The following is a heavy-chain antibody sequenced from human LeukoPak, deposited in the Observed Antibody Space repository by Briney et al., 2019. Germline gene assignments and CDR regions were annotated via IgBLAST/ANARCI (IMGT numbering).Heavy chain of an antibody. CDR1: GYTFTSNA. CDR3: ARLTGNHYYFYYMDV. D-gene: IGHD2-8*02. V-gene: IGHV7-4-1*02. CDR2: INTDTGNP. Sequence: ASVKVSCKASGYTFTSNAMNWVRQAPGQGLEWMGWINTDTGNPTYAQGFTGRFVLSLDTSVSTAYLQISSLKAEDTAVYYCARLTGNHYYFYYMDVRGIGTTVTVSS. J-gene: IGHJ6*03.